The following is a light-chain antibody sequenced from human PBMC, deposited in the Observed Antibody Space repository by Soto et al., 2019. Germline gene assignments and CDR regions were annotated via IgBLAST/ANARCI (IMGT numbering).Light chain of an antibody. J-gene: IGLJ2*01. CDR1: NIEDNR. CDR3: QVWDSSSVPSVV. V-gene: IGLV3-21*04. CDR2: YDR. Sequence: SYELTQPPSVSLAPGETARITCGGNNIEDNRVHWYQQKPGQAPVLAINYDRDRPSGIPERFSGSNSGNTATLTISRVEDGDEADYYCQVWDSSSVPSVVFGGGTKVTVL.